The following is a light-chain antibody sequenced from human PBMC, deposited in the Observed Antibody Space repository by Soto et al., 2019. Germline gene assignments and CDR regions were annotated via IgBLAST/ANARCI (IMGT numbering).Light chain of an antibody. CDR2: DAS. J-gene: IGKJ1*01. V-gene: IGKV1-5*01. CDR3: LQDINYPWT. CDR1: QSISTW. Sequence: DIQMTQYPSTLSASVGDRVTITCRASQSISTWLAWYQQKPGKAPKLLIYDASSLQSGVPSRFSGSGFGTDFTLAISSLQPEDSATYYCLQDINYPWTFGQGTKVDIK.